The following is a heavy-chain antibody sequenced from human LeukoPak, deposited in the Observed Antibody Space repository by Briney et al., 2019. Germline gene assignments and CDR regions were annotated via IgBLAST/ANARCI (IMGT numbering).Heavy chain of an antibody. D-gene: IGHD4-23*01. CDR2: ISGSGGST. J-gene: IGHJ4*02. Sequence: GGSLRLSCAASGFTFSSYAMSWVRQAPGKGLEWVSAISGSGGSTYYADSVKGRFTISRDNAKNSLYLQMNSLRAEDTAVYYCARGRAYGGNPEALDYWGQGTLVTVSS. V-gene: IGHV3-23*01. CDR1: GFTFSSYA. CDR3: ARGRAYGGNPEALDY.